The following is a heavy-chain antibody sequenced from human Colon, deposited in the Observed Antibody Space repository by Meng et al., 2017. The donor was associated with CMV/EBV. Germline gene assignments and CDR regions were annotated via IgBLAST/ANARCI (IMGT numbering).Heavy chain of an antibody. D-gene: IGHD2-8*02. CDR2: IYDSGST. J-gene: IGHJ4*02. Sequence: SETLFLTCTVSGGSIISSSYYWGWIRQPPGKGLEWIGSIYDSGSTYYNPSLKSRVTISLDTSKNQFSLKLSSVTAADTAVYYCARAGGYLYYFDYWGQGTLVTVSS. CDR1: GGSIISSSYY. V-gene: IGHV4-39*07. CDR3: ARAGGYLYYFDY.